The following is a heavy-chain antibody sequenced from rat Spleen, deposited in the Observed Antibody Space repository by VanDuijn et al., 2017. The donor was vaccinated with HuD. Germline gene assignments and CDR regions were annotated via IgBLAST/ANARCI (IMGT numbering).Heavy chain of an antibody. J-gene: IGHJ2*01. CDR1: GFTFNKYW. D-gene: IGHD1-2*01. CDR2: IINTGDST. V-gene: IGHV5-31*01. CDR3: ARTYSSYVFDY. Sequence: EVQLVESGGGLVQPGRSLKLSCVASGFTFNKYWMTWIRQAPRKGLEWVASIINTGDSTYYPDSVKGRFTISRDNAKSTLYLQMDSLRSEDTATYYCARTYSSYVFDYWGQGVMVTVSS.